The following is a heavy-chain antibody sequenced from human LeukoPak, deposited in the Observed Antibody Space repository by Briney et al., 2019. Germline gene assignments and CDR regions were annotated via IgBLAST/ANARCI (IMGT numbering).Heavy chain of an antibody. D-gene: IGHD6-6*01. CDR2: IYSGGST. Sequence: GGSLRLSCAASGFTVSSNYMSRVRQAPGKGLEWVSVIYSGGSTYYADSVKGRFTISRDNSKNTLYLQMNSLRAEDTAVYYCARSRFGARSSSSDDYYYYYMDVWGKGTTVTVSS. J-gene: IGHJ6*03. V-gene: IGHV3-53*01. CDR1: GFTVSSNY. CDR3: ARSRFGARSSSSDDYYYYYMDV.